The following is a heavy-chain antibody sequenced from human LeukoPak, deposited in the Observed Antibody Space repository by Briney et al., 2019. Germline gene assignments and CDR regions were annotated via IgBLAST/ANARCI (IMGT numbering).Heavy chain of an antibody. CDR3: ARDPSSGWYLKGWFDP. J-gene: IGHJ5*02. Sequence: GGSLRLSCAASGFTFSSYSMNWVRQAPGKGLEWVSSISSSSSYIYYADLVKGRFTISRDNAKNSLYLQMNSLRAEDTAVYYCARDPSSGWYLKGWFDPWGQGTLVTVSS. D-gene: IGHD6-19*01. CDR1: GFTFSSYS. CDR2: ISSSSSYI. V-gene: IGHV3-21*01.